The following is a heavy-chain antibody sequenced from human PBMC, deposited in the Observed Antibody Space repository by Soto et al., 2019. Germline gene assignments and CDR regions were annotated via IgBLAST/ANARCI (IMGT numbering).Heavy chain of an antibody. CDR1: GGTFSSYA. J-gene: IGHJ4*02. D-gene: IGHD3-22*01. CDR2: IIPIFGTA. V-gene: IGHV1-69*13. CDR3: ASGGVGRGSGYYYDY. Sequence: EASVKVSCKASGGTFSSYAISWVRQAPGQGLEWMGGIIPIFGTANYAQKFQGRVTITADESTSTAYMELSSLRSEDTAVYYCASGGVGRGSGYYYDYWGQGTLVTVSS.